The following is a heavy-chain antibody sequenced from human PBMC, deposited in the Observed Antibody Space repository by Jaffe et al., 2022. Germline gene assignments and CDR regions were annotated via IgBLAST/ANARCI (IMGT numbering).Heavy chain of an antibody. CDR3: ARSWYADY. J-gene: IGHJ4*02. Sequence: EVQLVESGGGLVQPGGSLRLSCAASGFSVSDNYMTWVRQAPGKGLEWVSVIYTGGSTYYADSVKGRFSISRDNSNNTVYLQMNNLRAEDTARYYCARSWYADYWGQGTLVTVSS. CDR2: IYTGGST. CDR1: GFSVSDNY. D-gene: IGHD6-13*01. V-gene: IGHV3-66*02.